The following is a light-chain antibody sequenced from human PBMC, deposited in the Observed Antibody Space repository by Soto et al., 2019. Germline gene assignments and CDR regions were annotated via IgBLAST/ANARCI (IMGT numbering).Light chain of an antibody. CDR1: SSDVGDYNY. J-gene: IGLJ3*02. V-gene: IGLV2-11*01. CDR2: AVN. Sequence: QSALTQPRSVSGSPGQSVTISCTGTSSDVGDYNYFSWYQQHPGKAPKLLIYAVNMRPSGVPDRVSGSKSGNTASLTISGLQAEDEADYSCCSYAGSYTWVFGGGTKLTVL. CDR3: CSYAGSYTWV.